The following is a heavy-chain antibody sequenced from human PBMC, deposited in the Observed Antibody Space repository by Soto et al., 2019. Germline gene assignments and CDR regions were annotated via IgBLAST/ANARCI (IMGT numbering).Heavy chain of an antibody. CDR1: GFTFSSYG. V-gene: IGHV3-30*18. CDR3: AKGSSRRYYGSGSYDY. D-gene: IGHD3-10*01. CDR2: ISYDGSNK. J-gene: IGHJ4*02. Sequence: GGSLRLSCAASGFTFSSYGMHWVRQAPGKGLEWVAVISYDGSNKYYADSVKGRFTISRDNSKNTLYLQMNSLRAEDTAVYYCAKGSSRRYYGSGSYDYWGQGTLVTVSS.